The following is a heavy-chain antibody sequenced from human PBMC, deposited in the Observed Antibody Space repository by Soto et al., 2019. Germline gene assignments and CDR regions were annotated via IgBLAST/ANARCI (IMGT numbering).Heavy chain of an antibody. Sequence: ASVKVSCKVSGYTLTELSMHWVRQAPGKGLEWMGGFDPEDGETIYAQKFQGRVTMTEDTSTDTAYMELSSLRSEDTAMYYCATTNYGSGSYYNMYWFDPWGQGTLVTVPQ. CDR1: GYTLTELS. D-gene: IGHD3-10*01. CDR2: FDPEDGET. CDR3: ATTNYGSGSYYNMYWFDP. V-gene: IGHV1-24*01. J-gene: IGHJ5*02.